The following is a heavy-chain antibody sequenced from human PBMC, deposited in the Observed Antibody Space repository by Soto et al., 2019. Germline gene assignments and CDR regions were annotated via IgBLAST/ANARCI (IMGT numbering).Heavy chain of an antibody. D-gene: IGHD3-10*01. V-gene: IGHV1-46*02. CDR1: GYTFNRHY. CDR3: AKRRGVGLTRSSFDY. J-gene: IGHJ4*02. Sequence: QVQLVQSGAEVRKPGASVKVSCKASGYTFNRHYIQWVRQAPGQGLEWMGMIDPSGGDTNYAKTFQGRVTLTSDTSTSTVYMELSSLRSEDTAVYYCAKRRGVGLTRSSFDYWGPGTLVIVSS. CDR2: IDPSGGDT.